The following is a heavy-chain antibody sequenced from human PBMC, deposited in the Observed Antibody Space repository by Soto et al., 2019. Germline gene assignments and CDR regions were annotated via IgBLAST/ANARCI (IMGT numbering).Heavy chain of an antibody. CDR1: GFTFSSYD. CDR3: ARVLAHRYCSGGSCYVTKYFDY. Sequence: PGGSLRLSCAASGFTFSSYDMHWVRQATGKGLEWVSAIGTAGDTYYPGSVKGRFTISRENAKNSLYLQMNSLRAGDTAVYYCARVLAHRYCSGGSCYVTKYFDYWGQGTLVTVSS. V-gene: IGHV3-13*01. D-gene: IGHD2-15*01. CDR2: IGTAGDT. J-gene: IGHJ4*02.